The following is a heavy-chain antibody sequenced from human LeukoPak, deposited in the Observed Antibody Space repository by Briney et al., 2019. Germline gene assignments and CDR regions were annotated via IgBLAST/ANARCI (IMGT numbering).Heavy chain of an antibody. CDR2: INHSGST. CDR3: ARGPTLPEYYDRSGYYDAFDI. CDR1: GFTVSNNY. Sequence: GSLRLSRAASGFTVSNNYMSWVRQPPGKGLEWIGEINHSGSTNYNPSLKSRVTISRDMSKNQFSLKLRSVTAADAAVYYCARGPTLPEYYDRSGYYDAFDIWSQGTMVTVSS. D-gene: IGHD3-22*01. J-gene: IGHJ3*02. V-gene: IGHV4-34*01.